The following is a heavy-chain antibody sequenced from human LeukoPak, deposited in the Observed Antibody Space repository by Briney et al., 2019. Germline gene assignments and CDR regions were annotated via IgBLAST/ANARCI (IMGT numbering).Heavy chain of an antibody. J-gene: IGHJ4*02. CDR1: GYTFTGYY. V-gene: IGHV1-2*02. CDR3: ARDAAYKYHSDTSGYYFDY. CDR2: INPNSGAT. D-gene: IGHD3-22*01. Sequence: GASVKVSCKASGYTFTGYYLHWVRQAPGEGLEWMGWINPNSGATDYEQKFQGRVTMTRDTSISTAYMELSRLRCDDTAVYYCARDAAYKYHSDTSGYYFDYWGQGTLVTVSP.